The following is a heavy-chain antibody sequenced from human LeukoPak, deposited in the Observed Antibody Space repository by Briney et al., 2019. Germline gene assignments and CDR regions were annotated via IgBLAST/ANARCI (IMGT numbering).Heavy chain of an antibody. CDR1: GFTFSSYG. Sequence: GRSLRLSCAASGFTFSSYGMHWVRQAPGKGLEWVAVISYDGSNKYYADSVKGRFTISRDNSKNTLYLQMNSLRAEDTAVYYCAKPTDILTGYYYFDYWGQGTLVTVSS. CDR3: AKPTDILTGYYYFDY. D-gene: IGHD3-9*01. J-gene: IGHJ4*02. V-gene: IGHV3-30*18. CDR2: ISYDGSNK.